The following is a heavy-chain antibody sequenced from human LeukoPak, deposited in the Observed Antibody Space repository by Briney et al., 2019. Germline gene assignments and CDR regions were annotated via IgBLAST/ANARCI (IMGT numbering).Heavy chain of an antibody. Sequence: SETLSLTCAVYGGSFSGYYWTWIRQPPGKGLEWIGEINHSGDTKYNPSLKSRVTISVDTSKNQFSLKLSSVTAADTAVYYCVRGRVKGKYWGQGTLVTVSS. D-gene: IGHD2/OR15-2a*01. CDR1: GGSFSGYY. V-gene: IGHV4-34*01. J-gene: IGHJ4*02. CDR2: INHSGDT. CDR3: VRGRVKGKY.